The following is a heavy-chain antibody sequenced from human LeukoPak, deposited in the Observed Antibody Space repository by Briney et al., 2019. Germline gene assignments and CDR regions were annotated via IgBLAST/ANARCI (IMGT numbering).Heavy chain of an antibody. CDR3: VREDWGTFDK. CDR2: IDRKGQAT. J-gene: IGHJ1*01. D-gene: IGHD3-16*01. CDR1: GFKFSIYW. Sequence: GGSLRLSCAASGFKFSIYWMAWVRQAPGKGLEWVATIDRKGQATYYMDSVKGRFTVSRDTATNSVYLQLNSLRTEDTAVYYCVREDWGTFDKWGQGTMATVSS. V-gene: IGHV3-7*01.